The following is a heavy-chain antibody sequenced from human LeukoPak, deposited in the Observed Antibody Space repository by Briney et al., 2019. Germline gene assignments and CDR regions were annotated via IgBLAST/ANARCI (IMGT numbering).Heavy chain of an antibody. Sequence: GGSLRLSCAASGFTFSSYGMHWVRQAPGKGLEWVAVISYDGSNKYYADSVKGRFTISRDNSKNTLYLQMNSLRAEDTAVYYCAKDLNWDSSDYGGYFDYWGQGTLVTVSS. CDR2: ISYDGSNK. V-gene: IGHV3-30*18. J-gene: IGHJ4*02. CDR3: AKDLNWDSSDYGGYFDY. CDR1: GFTFSSYG. D-gene: IGHD3-22*01.